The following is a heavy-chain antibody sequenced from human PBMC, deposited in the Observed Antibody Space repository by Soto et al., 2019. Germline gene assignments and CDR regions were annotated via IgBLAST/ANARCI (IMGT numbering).Heavy chain of an antibody. Sequence: SETLSLTCAVSGYSISSGYYWGWIRQPPGKGLEWIGSIYHSGSTYYNPSLKSRVTISVDTSKNQFSLKLSSVTAADTAVYYCARVYGTTFRYYFDYWGQGTLVTVS. V-gene: IGHV4-38-2*01. J-gene: IGHJ4*02. CDR3: ARVYGTTFRYYFDY. D-gene: IGHD1-7*01. CDR2: IYHSGST. CDR1: GYSISSGYY.